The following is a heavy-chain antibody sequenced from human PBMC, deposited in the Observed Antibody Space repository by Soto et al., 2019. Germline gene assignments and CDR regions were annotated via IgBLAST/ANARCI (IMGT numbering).Heavy chain of an antibody. CDR2: IYYTGST. D-gene: IGHD2-15*01. Sequence: PSVPMRLPNSVSGGTIVGYCGRWIRKPPGKGLEWIGYIYYTGSTNYNPSLKSRLTMSVITSKNQFSLKLSSVTAADAAVYYCARGLGYCSGGSCLYYYYMDVCGKGTTVTVSS. V-gene: IGHV4-59*01. CDR1: GGTIVGYC. CDR3: ARGLGYCSGGSCLYYYYMDV. J-gene: IGHJ6*03.